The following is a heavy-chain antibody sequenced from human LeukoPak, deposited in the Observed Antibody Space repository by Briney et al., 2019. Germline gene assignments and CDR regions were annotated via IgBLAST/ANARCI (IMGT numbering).Heavy chain of an antibody. CDR3: ARGHLNIAFEF. CDR2: INPNSGGT. Sequence: WMGWINPNSGGTNYAQNFQGRVTMTRDTSISTAYMELSRLRSDDTAVYYCARGHLNIAFEFWGQGTMVTVSS. J-gene: IGHJ3*01. V-gene: IGHV1-2*02. D-gene: IGHD6-13*01.